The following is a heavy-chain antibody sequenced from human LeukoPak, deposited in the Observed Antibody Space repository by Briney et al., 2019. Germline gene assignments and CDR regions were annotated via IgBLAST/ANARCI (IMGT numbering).Heavy chain of an antibody. CDR2: MNPNSGNT. J-gene: IGHJ5*02. V-gene: IGHV1-8*03. CDR3: ARGERYSSSWSFNWFDP. CDR1: GYTFTSYD. Sequence: ASVMVSCKASGYTFTSYDINWVRQATGQGLEWMGWMNPNSGNTGYAQKFQGRVTITRNTSISTAYMELSSLRSEDTAVYYCARGERYSSSWSFNWFDPWGQGTLVTVSS. D-gene: IGHD6-13*01.